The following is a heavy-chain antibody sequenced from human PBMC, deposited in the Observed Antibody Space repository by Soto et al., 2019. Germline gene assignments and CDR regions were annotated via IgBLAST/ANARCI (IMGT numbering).Heavy chain of an antibody. CDR1: GGSIRSYY. Sequence: QVQLQESGPGLVKPSETLSLTCTVSGGSIRSYYWSWIRQPPGKGLEWIGYIYYSGSTNYNPSLKSRVTISVDTSKNQFSLKLSSVTAADTAVYYCARDTVWGQGTLVTVSS. D-gene: IGHD4-17*01. J-gene: IGHJ4*02. CDR2: IYYSGST. CDR3: ARDTV. V-gene: IGHV4-59*01.